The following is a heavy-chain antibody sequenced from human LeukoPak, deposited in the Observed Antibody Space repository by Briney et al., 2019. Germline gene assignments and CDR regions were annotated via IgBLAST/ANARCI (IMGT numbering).Heavy chain of an antibody. D-gene: IGHD2-21*02. V-gene: IGHV1-18*01. CDR1: GYTFTTHG. Sequence: ASVKVSCKASGYTFTTHGISWVRQAPGQGLEWMGWISGYNGNTKYAQKLQGRVTMTTDTSTSTVYMEVRSLRSDDTAVYYCARDIVVVTANDYYYGMDVWGQGTTVTVSS. CDR2: ISGYNGNT. CDR3: ARDIVVVTANDYYYGMDV. J-gene: IGHJ6*02.